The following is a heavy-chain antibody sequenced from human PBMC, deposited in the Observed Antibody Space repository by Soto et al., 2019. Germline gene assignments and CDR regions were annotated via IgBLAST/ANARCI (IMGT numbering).Heavy chain of an antibody. CDR1: GGSFSGYY. Sequence: SETLSLTCAVYGGSFSGYYWSWIRQPPGKGLKWIGEINHSGSTYYNPSLKSRVTISVDTSKNQFSLKLSSVTAADTAVFYCARHRGIAVAGQPYYFDYWGQGTLVTVSS. J-gene: IGHJ4*02. CDR3: ARHRGIAVAGQPYYFDY. V-gene: IGHV4-34*01. D-gene: IGHD6-19*01. CDR2: INHSGST.